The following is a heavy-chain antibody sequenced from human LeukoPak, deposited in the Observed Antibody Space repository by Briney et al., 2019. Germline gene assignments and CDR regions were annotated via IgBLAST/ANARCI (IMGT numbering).Heavy chain of an antibody. J-gene: IGHJ4*02. V-gene: IGHV4-30-4*08. CDR3: ARGIPYSYGSHYFDY. D-gene: IGHD5-18*01. CDR1: GGSISSSSYY. CDR2: IYYSGST. Sequence: PSETLSLTCTVSGGSISSSSYYWGWIRQPPGKGLEWIGYIYYSGSTYYNPSLKSRVTISVDTSKNQFSLKLSSVTAADTAVYYCARGIPYSYGSHYFDYWGQGTLVTVSS.